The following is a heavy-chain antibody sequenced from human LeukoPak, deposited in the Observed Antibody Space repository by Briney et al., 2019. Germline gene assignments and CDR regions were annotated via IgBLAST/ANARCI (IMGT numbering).Heavy chain of an antibody. CDR1: GYTFTSYG. V-gene: IGHV1-18*01. CDR3: ARGCCSSTSCYWSWFDP. Sequence: ASVKVSCKASGYTFTSYGISWVRQAPGQGLEWMGWISAYNGNTNYAQKLQGRVTMTTDTSTSTAYMELRSLRSDDTAVYYCARGCCSSTSCYWSWFDPWGQGTLVTVSS. J-gene: IGHJ5*02. CDR2: ISAYNGNT. D-gene: IGHD2-2*01.